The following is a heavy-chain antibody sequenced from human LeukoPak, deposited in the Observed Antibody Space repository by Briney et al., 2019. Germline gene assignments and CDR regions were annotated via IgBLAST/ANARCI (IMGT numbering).Heavy chain of an antibody. V-gene: IGHV3-23*01. Sequence: PGGSLRLSCAASGFTFSSYAMSWVRQAPGKGLEWVSAISGSGGSTYYADSVKGRFTISRDNSKNTLYLQMNSLRAEDTAVYYCAKMGIAAARPEGYFDYWGQGTLVTVSS. CDR2: ISGSGGST. CDR3: AKMGIAAARPEGYFDY. D-gene: IGHD6-13*01. CDR1: GFTFSSYA. J-gene: IGHJ4*02.